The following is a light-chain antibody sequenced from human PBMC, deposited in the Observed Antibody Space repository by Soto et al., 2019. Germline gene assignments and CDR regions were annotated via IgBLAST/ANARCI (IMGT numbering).Light chain of an antibody. CDR1: QSLVYSDGNTY. J-gene: IGKJ1*01. CDR3: MQGTHWPPT. Sequence: DVVMTQSPLSLPVTLGQPASISCRSSQSLVYSDGNTYLNWFQQRPGQSPRRLIYKVSNRDSGVPYRFSGSASGSDFTLKISRVEAEDVGVYYCMQGTHWPPTFGQGTKVEIK. V-gene: IGKV2-30*01. CDR2: KVS.